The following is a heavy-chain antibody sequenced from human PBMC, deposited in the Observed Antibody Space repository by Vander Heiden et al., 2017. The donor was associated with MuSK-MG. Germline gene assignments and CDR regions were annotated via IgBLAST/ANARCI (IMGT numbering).Heavy chain of an antibody. CDR2: ISSSSSYI. D-gene: IGHD6-13*01. CDR1: GFTFSSYS. CDR3: ARIAAAGLYFDY. Sequence: EVQLVESGGGLVKPGGSLILSCAASGFTFSSYSMNWVRQAPGKGLEWVSSISSSSSYIYYADSVKGRFTISRDNAKNSLYLQMNSLRAEDTAVYYCARIAAAGLYFDYWGQGTLVTVSS. V-gene: IGHV3-21*01. J-gene: IGHJ4*02.